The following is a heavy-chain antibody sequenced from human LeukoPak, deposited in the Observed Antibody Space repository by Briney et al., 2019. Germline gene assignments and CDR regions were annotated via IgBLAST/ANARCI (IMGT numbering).Heavy chain of an antibody. CDR2: ITNDGGKK. V-gene: IGHV3-30-3*01. CDR1: GFTFSDYA. J-gene: IGHJ4*02. CDR3: ATDPTLYYYDSSGSYFDY. Sequence: GGSLRLSCAASGFTFSDYAIHWVRQAPGKGLKWVAVITNDGGKKYYADSVKGRFTVSRDNSKNTLYLQMNSLRAEDTAVYYCATDPTLYYYDSSGSYFDYWGQGTLITVSS. D-gene: IGHD3-22*01.